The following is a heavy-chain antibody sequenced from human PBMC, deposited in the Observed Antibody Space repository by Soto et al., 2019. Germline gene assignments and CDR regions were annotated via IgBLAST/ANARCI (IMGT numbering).Heavy chain of an antibody. D-gene: IGHD4-17*01. J-gene: IGHJ4*02. CDR1: GFTFSSYD. CDR3: AMTTTTKSRDY. CDR2: ISVTGSGT. Sequence: EVQLLESGGGLVQPGGSLGLSCAASGFTFSSYDMSWVRQAPGKGLEYVSSISVTGSGTYYADSVKGRFTISRDNSKNTLYLQMNSLRVVDTAVYYCAMTTTTKSRDYWGQGTLVTVSS. V-gene: IGHV3-23*01.